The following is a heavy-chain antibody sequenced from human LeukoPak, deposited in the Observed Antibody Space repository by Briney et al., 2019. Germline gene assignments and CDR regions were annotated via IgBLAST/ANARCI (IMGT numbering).Heavy chain of an antibody. CDR1: GGSISSSSYY. CDR3: ARVNPFLGTVDY. V-gene: IGHV4-39*01. D-gene: IGHD7-27*01. Sequence: PSETLSLTCTVSGGSISSSSYYWGWIRQPPGKGLEWIGSIYYSGSTYYNPSLKSRVTISVDTSKNQFSLKLSSVTAADTAVYYCARVNPFLGTVDYWGQGTLVTVSS. CDR2: IYYSGST. J-gene: IGHJ4*02.